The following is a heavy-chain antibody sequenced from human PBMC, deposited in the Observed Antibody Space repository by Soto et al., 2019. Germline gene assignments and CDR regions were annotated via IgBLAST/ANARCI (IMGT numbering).Heavy chain of an antibody. CDR2: ISAYNGNT. CDR1: GYTFTSYG. D-gene: IGHD6-13*01. J-gene: IGHJ4*02. V-gene: IGHV1-18*01. Sequence: GASVKLSCKDSGYTFTSYGISWVRQAPGQGLEWMGWISAYNGNTNYAQKLQGRVTMTTDTSTSTAYMELRSLRSDDTAVYYCARDSTGYSSSWSGYWGQGTLVTVSS. CDR3: ARDSTGYSSSWSGY.